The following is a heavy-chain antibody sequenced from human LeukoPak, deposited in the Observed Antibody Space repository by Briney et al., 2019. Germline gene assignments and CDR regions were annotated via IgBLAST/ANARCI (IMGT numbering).Heavy chain of an antibody. Sequence: SETLSLTCAVYGGSFSGYYWSWIRQPPGKGLEWIGEINHSGSTNYNPSLKSRVTISADTSKNQFSLKLSSVTAADTAVYYCARGRGLWFGELFYDYWGQGTLVTVSS. CDR3: ARGRGLWFGELFYDY. CDR2: INHSGST. D-gene: IGHD3-10*01. V-gene: IGHV4-34*01. J-gene: IGHJ4*02. CDR1: GGSFSGYY.